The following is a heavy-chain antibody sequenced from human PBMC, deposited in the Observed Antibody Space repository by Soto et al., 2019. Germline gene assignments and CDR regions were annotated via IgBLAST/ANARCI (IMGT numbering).Heavy chain of an antibody. D-gene: IGHD3-9*01. CDR1: GGSISSYY. J-gene: IGHJ4*02. CDR2: IYYSGNT. CDR3: ARGQFNILTGYYIDY. V-gene: IGHV4-59*12. Sequence: SLTCTVSGGSISSYYWSWIRQPPGEGLEWIGSIYYSGNTNYNPSLKSRVTISADTSKNEFSLRLRSVTTADTAVYYCARGQFNILTGYYIDYWGQGTLVTVSS.